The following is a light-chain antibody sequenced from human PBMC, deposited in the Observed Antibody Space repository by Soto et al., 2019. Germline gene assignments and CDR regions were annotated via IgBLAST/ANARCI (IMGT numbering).Light chain of an antibody. CDR3: QQYNNWPSWA. CDR2: GAS. Sequence: IVVTQSPATLSVSPGGRATLSCRASQNVNTNFAWYQQKPGQAPRLLIYGASTRATGIPARFSGSGSGTEFTLTISSLQSEDSAVYYCQQYNNWPSWAFGQGTKVDSK. CDR1: QNVNTN. J-gene: IGKJ1*01. V-gene: IGKV3-15*01.